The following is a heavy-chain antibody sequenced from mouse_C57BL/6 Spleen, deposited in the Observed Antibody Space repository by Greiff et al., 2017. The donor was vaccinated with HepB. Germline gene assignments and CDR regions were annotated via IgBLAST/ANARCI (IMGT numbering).Heavy chain of an antibody. CDR1: GYTFTSYW. J-gene: IGHJ3*01. CDR3: ARGRQLRPPAY. Sequence: VQLQQPGAELVRPGSSVKLSCKASGYTFTSYWMHGVKQRPIQGLEWIGNIDPSNSETHYNQKFKDKATLTVDKSSSTAYMQLSSLTSEDSAVYYCARGRQLRPPAYWGQGTLVTVSA. CDR2: IDPSNSET. V-gene: IGHV1-52*01. D-gene: IGHD3-2*02.